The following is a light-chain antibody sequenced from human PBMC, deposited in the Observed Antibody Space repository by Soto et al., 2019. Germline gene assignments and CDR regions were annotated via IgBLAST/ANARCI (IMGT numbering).Light chain of an antibody. Sequence: DIQMTQFPSSVSASVGDRVTITCRASQPLGAWLAWYQQKPGKAPKLLIYATSTLESGVPSRFSGSGSGTEFTLPISSLQPEDFATYYCQQADIFQLTFGGGTRVEI. V-gene: IGKV1-12*01. CDR3: QQADIFQLT. CDR1: QPLGAW. J-gene: IGKJ4*01. CDR2: ATS.